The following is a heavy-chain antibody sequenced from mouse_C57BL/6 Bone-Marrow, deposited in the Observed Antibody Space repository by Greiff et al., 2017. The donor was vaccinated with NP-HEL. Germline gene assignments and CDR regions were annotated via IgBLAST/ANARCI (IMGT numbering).Heavy chain of an antibody. CDR3: ARWGYYYGSSYDFDY. CDR1: GYTFTNYW. D-gene: IGHD1-1*01. CDR2: IYPGGGYT. V-gene: IGHV1-63*01. J-gene: IGHJ2*01. Sequence: QVQLQQSGAELVRPGTSVKMSCKASGYTFTNYWIGWAKQRPGHGLEWIGDIYPGGGYTNYNEKFKGKATLTADKSSSTAYMQFSSLTSEDSAIYDCARWGYYYGSSYDFDYWGQGTTLTVSS.